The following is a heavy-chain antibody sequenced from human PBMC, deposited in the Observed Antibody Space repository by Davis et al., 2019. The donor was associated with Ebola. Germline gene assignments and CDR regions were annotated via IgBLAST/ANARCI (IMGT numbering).Heavy chain of an antibody. CDR2: ISYDGSNK. Sequence: GESLKLSCAASGFTFSSYGMHWVRQAPGKGLEWVAVISYDGSNKYYADSVKGRFTISRDNSKNTLYLQMNSLRAEDTAVYYCAKSIVGATSYWGQGTLVTVSS. CDR1: GFTFSSYG. V-gene: IGHV3-30*18. CDR3: AKSIVGATSY. J-gene: IGHJ4*02. D-gene: IGHD1-26*01.